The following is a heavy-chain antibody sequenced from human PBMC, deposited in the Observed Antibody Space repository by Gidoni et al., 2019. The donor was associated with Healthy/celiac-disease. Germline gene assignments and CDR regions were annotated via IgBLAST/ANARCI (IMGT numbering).Heavy chain of an antibody. D-gene: IGHD6-19*01. Sequence: GPGLVKPSQTLSLTCAISGDSVSSNSAAWNWIRQSPSRGLEWLGRTYYRSKWYNDYAVSVKSRITINPDTSKNQFSLQLNSVTPEDTAVYYCARDGSSGWYGDGGYYFDYWGQGTLVTVSS. CDR1: GDSVSSNSAA. V-gene: IGHV6-1*01. CDR3: ARDGSSGWYGDGGYYFDY. J-gene: IGHJ4*02. CDR2: TYYRSKWYN.